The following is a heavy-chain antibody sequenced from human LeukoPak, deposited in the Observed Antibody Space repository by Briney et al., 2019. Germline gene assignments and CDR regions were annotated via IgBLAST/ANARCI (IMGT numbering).Heavy chain of an antibody. CDR1: GGSISSGGYS. J-gene: IGHJ4*02. D-gene: IGHD5-24*01. Sequence: SETLSLTCAVSGGSISSGGYSWRWIRQPAGKGLEWIGRIYTSGSTNYNPSLKSRVTMSVDTSKDQFSLKLSSVTAADTAVYYCARDFGSGRDGPGGVDYWGQGTLVTVSS. CDR3: ARDFGSGRDGPGGVDY. CDR2: IYTSGST. V-gene: IGHV4-61*02.